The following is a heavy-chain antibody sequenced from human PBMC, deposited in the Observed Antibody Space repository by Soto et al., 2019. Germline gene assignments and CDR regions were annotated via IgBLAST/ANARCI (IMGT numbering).Heavy chain of an antibody. Sequence: PSETLSLTCTVSGGCISSGGYYCSWIRHHPGKGLEWIGYIYYSGSTYYNPSLRSRVTISVDTSKNQFSLKLSSVTAADTVVYYCARKEIAAAYHYMDIWAKGTTVTASS. J-gene: IGHJ6*03. CDR3: ARKEIAAAYHYMDI. V-gene: IGHV4-31*03. D-gene: IGHD6-13*01. CDR2: IYYSGST. CDR1: GGCISSGGYY.